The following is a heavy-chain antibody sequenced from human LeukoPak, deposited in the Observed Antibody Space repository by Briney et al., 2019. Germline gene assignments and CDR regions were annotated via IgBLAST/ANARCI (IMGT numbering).Heavy chain of an antibody. CDR2: IIPIFGTA. Sequence: SVKVSCKASGGTFSSYAISWVRQAPGQGLEWMGGIIPIFGTANYAQKFQGRVTITADESTSTAYMELSSLRSEDTAVYYCARGIVVVPAAIVDYFDYWGQGTLVTVSS. J-gene: IGHJ4*02. D-gene: IGHD2-2*01. V-gene: IGHV1-69*13. CDR3: ARGIVVVPAAIVDYFDY. CDR1: GGTFSSYA.